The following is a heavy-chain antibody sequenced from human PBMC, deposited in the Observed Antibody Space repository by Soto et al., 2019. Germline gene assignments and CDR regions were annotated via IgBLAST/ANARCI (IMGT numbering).Heavy chain of an antibody. CDR3: ARTTGSHLDF. D-gene: IGHD4-4*01. Sequence: PSETLSLTCTVSYGSISVSNVFWGWARQPPGKGLEWIGNIDYSGTAYFNPSLGTRVTFPVDTSKNQFSLTLYSVTAADTAVYYCARTTGSHLDFWGQGILVTVSS. CDR2: IDYSGTA. J-gene: IGHJ4*02. V-gene: IGHV4-39*01. CDR1: YGSISVSNVF.